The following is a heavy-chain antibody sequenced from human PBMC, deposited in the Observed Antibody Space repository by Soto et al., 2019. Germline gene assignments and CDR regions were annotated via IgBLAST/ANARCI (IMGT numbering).Heavy chain of an antibody. Sequence: EVQLVESGGGLVKPGGSLRLSCAASGFTFSSYSMNWVRQAPGKGLEWVSSISSSSSYIYYADSVKGRFTISRDNAKNSLYLQMNSLRAEDTAVYYCARDRRDYYDSSGYWFDYWGQGTLVTVSS. CDR2: ISSSSSYI. V-gene: IGHV3-21*01. CDR3: ARDRRDYYDSSGYWFDY. CDR1: GFTFSSYS. D-gene: IGHD3-22*01. J-gene: IGHJ4*02.